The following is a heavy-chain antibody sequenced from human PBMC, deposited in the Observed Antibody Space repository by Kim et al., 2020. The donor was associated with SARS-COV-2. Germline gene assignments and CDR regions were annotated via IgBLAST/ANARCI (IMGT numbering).Heavy chain of an antibody. CDR3: AHRRGITMVQGVNFRGGGDGRPGGYFDL. CDR2: IYWDDDK. J-gene: IGHJ2*01. Sequence: SGPTLVNPTQTLTLTCTFSGFSLSTSGVGVGWIRQPPGKALEWLALIYWDDDKRYSPSLKSRLTITKDTSKNQVVLTMTNMDPVDTATYYCAHRRGITMVQGVNFRGGGDGRPGGYFDLWGRGTLVTVSS. D-gene: IGHD3-10*01. CDR1: GFSLSTSGVG. V-gene: IGHV2-5*02.